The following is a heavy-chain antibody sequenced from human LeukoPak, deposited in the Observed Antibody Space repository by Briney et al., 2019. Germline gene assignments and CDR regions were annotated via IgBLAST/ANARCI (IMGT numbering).Heavy chain of an antibody. CDR3: ARGIYGSGSYYNVFDWFDP. CDR2: IYPGDSDT. J-gene: IGHJ5*02. V-gene: IGHV5-51*01. CDR1: GYSLTSYW. Sequence: GESLKISCKGSGYSLTSYWIGWERQMPGKGLEWMGIIYPGDSDTRYSPSFQGQVTISADKSISTAYLQWSSLKASDTAMYYCARGIYGSGSYYNVFDWFDPWGQGTLVTVSS. D-gene: IGHD3-10*01.